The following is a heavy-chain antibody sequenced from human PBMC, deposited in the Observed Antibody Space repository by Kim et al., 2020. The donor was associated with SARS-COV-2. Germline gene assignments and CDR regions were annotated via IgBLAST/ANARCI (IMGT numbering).Heavy chain of an antibody. CDR2: IYYSGST. CDR1: DGSISSRNYY. CDR3: ARSYFGSGNYGEPGWRFWFDP. D-gene: IGHD3-10*01. J-gene: IGHJ5*02. Sequence: SETLSLTCTVSDGSISSRNYYWGWIRQPPGKGLDWIGNIYYSGSTYYSPSLTSRVTISVDTSKNQISLKLSSVTAADTGVYYCARSYFGSGNYGEPGWRFWFDPWGQGTLVTVSS. V-gene: IGHV4-39*01.